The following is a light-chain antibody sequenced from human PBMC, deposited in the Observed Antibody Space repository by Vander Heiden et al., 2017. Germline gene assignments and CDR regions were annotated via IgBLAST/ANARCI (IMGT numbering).Light chain of an antibody. CDR1: SPKIGAGYD. Sequence: QSVLTQPPSVSGAPGQRVTISCTGSSPKIGAGYDVHWYQQLPGTAPKLLIYGNSNRPSGVPDRFSGSKSGTSASLAITGLQAEDEADYYCQSYDSSLSGSGVFGGGTKLTVL. CDR3: QSYDSSLSGSGV. V-gene: IGLV1-40*01. CDR2: GNS. J-gene: IGLJ2*01.